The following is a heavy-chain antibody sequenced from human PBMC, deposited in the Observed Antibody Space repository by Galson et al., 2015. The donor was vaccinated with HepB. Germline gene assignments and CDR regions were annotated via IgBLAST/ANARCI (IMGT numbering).Heavy chain of an antibody. V-gene: IGHV3-30*18. D-gene: IGHD3-10*01. CDR3: AKDLARTQLGMDV. J-gene: IGHJ6*02. CDR1: GFTFSSYG. Sequence: SLRLSCAASGFTFSSYGMHWVRQAPGKGLEWVAVISYDGSNKYYADSVKGRFTISRDNSKNTLYLQMNSLRAEDTAVYYCAKDLARTQLGMDVWGQGTTVTVSS. CDR2: ISYDGSNK.